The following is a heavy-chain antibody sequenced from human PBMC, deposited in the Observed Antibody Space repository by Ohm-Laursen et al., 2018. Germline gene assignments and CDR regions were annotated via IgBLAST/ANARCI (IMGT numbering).Heavy chain of an antibody. CDR1: GYTFINYD. D-gene: IGHD1-7*01. CDR3: ARGRLSGTRRALDI. CDR2: MNPKSGDT. Sequence: SVKVSCKTSGYTFINYDIHWVRQASGQGLEWMGWMNPKSGDTGYAHKFQGRVTMARNASISTANIEMNSLRSEDTAVYYCARGRLSGTRRALDIWGQGTMVTVSS. J-gene: IGHJ3*02. V-gene: IGHV1-8*01.